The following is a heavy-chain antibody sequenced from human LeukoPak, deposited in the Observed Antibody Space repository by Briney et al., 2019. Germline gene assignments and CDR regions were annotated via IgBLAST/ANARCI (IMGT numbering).Heavy chain of an antibody. J-gene: IGHJ4*02. Sequence: GGSLRLSCATSGFSFSSYAMSWVRQAPGKGLEWVSAMSSSDDGRYYAASVRGRFTISRDTSRSTLYLQINSLRAEDAAVYYCAKAPVTSCRGAFCYPFDYWGQGTLVTVSS. V-gene: IGHV3-23*01. CDR2: MSSSDDGR. CDR3: AKAPVTSCRGAFCYPFDY. D-gene: IGHD2-15*01. CDR1: GFSFSSYA.